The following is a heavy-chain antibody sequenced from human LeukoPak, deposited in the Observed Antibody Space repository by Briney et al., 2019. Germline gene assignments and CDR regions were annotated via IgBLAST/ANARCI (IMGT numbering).Heavy chain of an antibody. D-gene: IGHD4-23*01. CDR3: AREGGLRWADY. V-gene: IGHV3-48*03. J-gene: IGHJ4*02. Sequence: PGGSLRLSCAASGFTFSGYEMNWVRQAPGKGLEWVSYISSTGSTTYYADSVKGRFTISRDNAKNSLYLQMNSLTAEDTAVYYCAREGGLRWADYWGQGTLVTVSS. CDR2: ISSTGSTT. CDR1: GFTFSGYE.